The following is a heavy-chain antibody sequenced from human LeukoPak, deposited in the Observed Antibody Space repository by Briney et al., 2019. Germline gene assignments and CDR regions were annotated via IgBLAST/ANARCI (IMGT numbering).Heavy chain of an antibody. Sequence: GGSLRLSCAASGFTFSSYGMHWVRQAPGKGLEWVAFIRYDATNKYYADSVKGRFTISRDNAKNSLYLQMNSLRAEDTAVYYCAKTDGVLLWFGERGPVFDYWGQGTLVTVSS. CDR1: GFTFSSYG. D-gene: IGHD3-10*01. V-gene: IGHV3-30*02. J-gene: IGHJ4*02. CDR3: AKTDGVLLWFGERGPVFDY. CDR2: IRYDATNK.